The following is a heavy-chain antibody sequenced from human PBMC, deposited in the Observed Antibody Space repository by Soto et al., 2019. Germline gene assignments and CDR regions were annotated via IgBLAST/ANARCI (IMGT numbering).Heavy chain of an antibody. D-gene: IGHD3-16*02. CDR3: ARVRGMITFGGVIVGPPDY. CDR2: IIPVFGMV. CDR1: GGTLSNTA. V-gene: IGHV1-69*13. J-gene: IGHJ4*02. Sequence: GASVKVSCKASGGTLSNTAFSWVRQAPGQGLEWMGGIIPVFGMVNYAHNFQGRVMITADESMGTTYLELSSLRSEDTAVYYCARVRGMITFGGVIVGPPDYWRQGTLVTVYS.